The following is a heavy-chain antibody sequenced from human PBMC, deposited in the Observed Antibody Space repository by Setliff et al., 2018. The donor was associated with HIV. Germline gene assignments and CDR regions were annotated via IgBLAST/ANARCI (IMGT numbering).Heavy chain of an antibody. J-gene: IGHJ4*02. D-gene: IGHD3-3*01. V-gene: IGHV1-46*01. CDR1: GYTFTSYY. Sequence: ASVKVSCKASGYTFTSYYIHWVRQAPGQGLEWMGIINPSGGSTNYAQKFQDRVTMTRDTSTTTVYMDLRSLRSEDTAVYYCAIPRITLFGVVIRAFDYWGQGTLVTVSS. CDR3: AIPRITLFGVVIRAFDY. CDR2: INPSGGST.